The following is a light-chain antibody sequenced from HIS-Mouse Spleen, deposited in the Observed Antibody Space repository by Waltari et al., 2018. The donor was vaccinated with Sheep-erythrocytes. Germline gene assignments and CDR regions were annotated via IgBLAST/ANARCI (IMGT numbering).Light chain of an antibody. CDR3: CSYAGSSTPWV. J-gene: IGLJ3*02. CDR1: SSDAGSYNL. Sequence: QSALTQPASVSGSPGQSITISCTGTSSDAGSYNLVSWYQQHQGKAPKLMIYEGSKRPSGVSNRFSGSKSGNTASLTISGLQAEDEADYYCCSYAGSSTPWVFGGGTKLTVL. CDR2: EGS. V-gene: IGLV2-23*01.